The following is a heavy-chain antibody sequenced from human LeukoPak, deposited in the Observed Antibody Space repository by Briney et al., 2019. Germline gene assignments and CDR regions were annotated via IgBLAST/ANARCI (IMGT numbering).Heavy chain of an antibody. CDR3: AKSGSISSLNI. Sequence: SETLSLTCTVSSASISNGAYYWSWIRQHPGKGLEWIGYIYYSGGTYYNPSLKSRVTISVDTSKNQFSLKLSSVTAADAAVYYCAKSGSISSLNIWGQGTMVTVSS. J-gene: IGHJ3*02. V-gene: IGHV4-31*03. CDR2: IYYSGGT. D-gene: IGHD6-25*01. CDR1: SASISNGAYY.